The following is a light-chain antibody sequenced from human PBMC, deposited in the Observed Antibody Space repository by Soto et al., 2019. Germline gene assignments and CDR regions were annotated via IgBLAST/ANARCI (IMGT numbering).Light chain of an antibody. CDR3: VLYMGSGIWV. CDR1: SGSVSTSYY. Sequence: QAVVTQEPSVSVSPGRTVTLTCGLRSGSVSTSYYPSWYQQTPGQAPRTLIYSTNTRSSGVPDRFSGSILGNKAALTITGAQADDDSDYYCVLYMGSGIWVFGGGTKVTVL. J-gene: IGLJ3*02. V-gene: IGLV8-61*01. CDR2: STN.